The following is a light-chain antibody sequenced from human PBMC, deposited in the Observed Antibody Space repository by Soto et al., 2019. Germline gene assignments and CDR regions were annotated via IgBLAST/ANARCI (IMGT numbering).Light chain of an antibody. Sequence: EIVLTQSPGTLSLSPGERATLSCGASQSVSNSYLAWYQQKPGLAPRLLIYDASSRATGIPDRFSGSGSGTDFTLTISRLEPEDFAVYYCQQYGSSGTFGQGTKVDIK. V-gene: IGKV3D-20*01. J-gene: IGKJ1*01. CDR2: DAS. CDR1: QSVSNSY. CDR3: QQYGSSGT.